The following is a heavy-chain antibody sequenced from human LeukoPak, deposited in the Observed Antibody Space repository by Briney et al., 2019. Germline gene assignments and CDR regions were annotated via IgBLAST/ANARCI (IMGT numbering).Heavy chain of an antibody. CDR2: IIPIFGTA. Sequence: PGASVKVSCKASGGTFSSYAISWVRQAPGQGLEWMGGIIPIFGTANYAQKFQGRVTITADKSTSTAYMELSSLRSEDTALYYCARDKVGTGPTHLDYWGQGALVTVSS. CDR1: GGTFSSYA. V-gene: IGHV1-69*06. CDR3: ARDKVGTGPTHLDY. J-gene: IGHJ4*02. D-gene: IGHD1-26*01.